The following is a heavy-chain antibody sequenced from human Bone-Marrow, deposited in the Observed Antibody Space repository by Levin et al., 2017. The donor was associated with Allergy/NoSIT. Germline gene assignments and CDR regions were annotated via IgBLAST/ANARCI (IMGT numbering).Heavy chain of an antibody. V-gene: IGHV3-48*02. D-gene: IGHD2-21*02. CDR3: AREPAIFDAFDI. CDR1: GFTFSSYS. J-gene: IGHJ3*02. Sequence: GESLKISCAASGFTFSSYSMNWVRQAPGKGLEWLSYISSSSSTIYYADSVKGRFTISRDNAKNSLYLKMDSLRDEDTAVYYCAREPAIFDAFDIWGQGTMVIVSS. CDR2: ISSSSSTI.